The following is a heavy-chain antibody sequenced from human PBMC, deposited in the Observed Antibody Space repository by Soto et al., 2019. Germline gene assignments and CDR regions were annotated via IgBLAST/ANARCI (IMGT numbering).Heavy chain of an antibody. V-gene: IGHV3-21*01. CDR1: GFTFSSYS. CDR3: ARGWGPAAPFDY. CDR2: ISSSSSYI. Sequence: GGSLRLSCAASGFTFSSYSMNWVRQAPGKGLEWVSSISSSSSYIYYADSVKGRFTISRDNAKNSLYLQMNSLRAEDTAVYYCARGWGPAAPFDYWGQGTLVTVSS. D-gene: IGHD2-2*01. J-gene: IGHJ4*02.